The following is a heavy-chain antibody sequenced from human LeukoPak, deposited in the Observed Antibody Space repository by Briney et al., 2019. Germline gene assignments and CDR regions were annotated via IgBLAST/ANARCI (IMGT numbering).Heavy chain of an antibody. CDR3: ARGTLYSGWSYYFDY. J-gene: IGHJ4*02. Sequence: SETLSLTCSVSGGSISLSYYYWGWIRQPPGKALEWIGSVYYSGTTSYNPSLKSRVTISVDMFKNHFSLRLSSVTAADTAMYYCARGTLYSGWSYYFDYWGQGSQVTVSS. CDR1: GGSISLSYYY. D-gene: IGHD6-19*01. CDR2: VYYSGTT. V-gene: IGHV4-39*07.